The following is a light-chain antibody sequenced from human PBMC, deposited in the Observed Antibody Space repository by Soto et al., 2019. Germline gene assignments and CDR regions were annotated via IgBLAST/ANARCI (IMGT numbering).Light chain of an antibody. V-gene: IGKV4-1*01. J-gene: IGKJ2*01. CDR1: QSVLYSSNNKNY. Sequence: DIVMTQSPDSLAVSLGERATINCKSSQSVLYSSNNKNYLAWYQQRPRQPPKLLIYWASTRESGVPDRFNGSGSGTDFTLTVTSLQAEDVAVYHCQQYYSSPYTFGQGTKLEIK. CDR2: WAS. CDR3: QQYYSSPYT.